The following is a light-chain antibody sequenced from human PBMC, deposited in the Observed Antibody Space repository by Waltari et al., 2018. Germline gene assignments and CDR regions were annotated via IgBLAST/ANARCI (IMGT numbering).Light chain of an antibody. J-gene: IGKJ1*01. CDR3: HRYYSTSRT. CDR2: WTA. Sequence: DIVITQSPEPLAVSLCERVTLNCRSSQSLLYSSNNKNHLAWYHQKPGKPPKLLVYWTATREREDPDGFRGSGSGTEFTLTSSSVRAEDVEVYFCHRYYSTSRTFGQGNKVEIK. CDR1: QSLLYSSNNKNH. V-gene: IGKV4-1*01.